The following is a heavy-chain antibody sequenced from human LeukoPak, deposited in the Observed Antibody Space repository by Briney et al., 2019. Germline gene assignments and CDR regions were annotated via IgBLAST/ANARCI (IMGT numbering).Heavy chain of an antibody. CDR2: ISSGSVTI. D-gene: IGHD5-18*01. Sequence: PGGSLRLSCAASGFTFSSYTMNWVRQAPEKGLEWVSYISSGSVTIYYADSVKGRFTISRDNAKNSLYLQMNSLRAEDAAVYYCARAGYSYDTKYFFDYWGQGTLVTVSS. V-gene: IGHV3-48*01. CDR3: ARAGYSYDTKYFFDY. CDR1: GFTFSSYT. J-gene: IGHJ4*02.